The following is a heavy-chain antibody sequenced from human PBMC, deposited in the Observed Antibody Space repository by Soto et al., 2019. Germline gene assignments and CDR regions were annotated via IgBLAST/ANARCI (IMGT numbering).Heavy chain of an antibody. J-gene: IGHJ4*02. CDR1: GFTFSSYG. CDR3: SSEAGNDYGDYLSGRDFDY. V-gene: IGHV3-33*01. D-gene: IGHD4-17*01. Sequence: QVQLVESGGGVVQPGRSLRLSCAASGFTFSSYGMHWVRQAPGKGLEWVAVTWNDGRNKFYAASVKGRFTISRDNSKNTVFLQMNSMRAEDTAVYYCSSEAGNDYGDYLSGRDFDYWGQGTLVTVSS. CDR2: TWNDGRNK.